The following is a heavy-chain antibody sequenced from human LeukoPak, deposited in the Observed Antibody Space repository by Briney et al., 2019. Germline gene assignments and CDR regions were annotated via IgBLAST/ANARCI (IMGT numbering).Heavy chain of an antibody. CDR1: GFTFRSYW. J-gene: IGHJ4*02. CDR2: INQDGSVK. D-gene: IGHD5-12*01. V-gene: IGHV3-7*01. CDR3: ARVGYSGWNLEY. Sequence: PGGSLRFSCAASGFTFRSYWMSWVRQAPGKGLEWVANINQDGSVKYYVDSVKGRFTISRDNAKNSLYVEMNSLRDEDTAVYYCARVGYSGWNLEYWGQGTLVTVSS.